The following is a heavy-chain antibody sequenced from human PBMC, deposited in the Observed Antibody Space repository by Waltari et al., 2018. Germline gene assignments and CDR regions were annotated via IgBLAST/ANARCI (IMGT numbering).Heavy chain of an antibody. Sequence: QVQLQESGPGLVKPSETLSLSCTVSGGSITSHYWTWIRQPPGKGLESIGYIHNTGTAKYNPSRKSRVTISIDTSKNQFSLKLNSMTAADTAMYYCARVPVLTPGGGPFDHWGQGILVTVSS. CDR2: IHNTGTA. CDR1: GGSITSHY. J-gene: IGHJ4*02. CDR3: ARVPVLTPGGGPFDH. V-gene: IGHV4-59*11. D-gene: IGHD3-9*01.